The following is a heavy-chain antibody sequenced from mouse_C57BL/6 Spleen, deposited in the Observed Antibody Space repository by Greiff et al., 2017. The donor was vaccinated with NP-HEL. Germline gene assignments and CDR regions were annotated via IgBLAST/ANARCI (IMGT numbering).Heavy chain of an antibody. V-gene: IGHV5-16*01. CDR1: GYTFRDYY. CDR3: ARGGRNDYDKFRFAY. Sequence: EVMLVQSAGALVQPGSSMKLSCTASGYTFRDYYMACVRQVPENGLEWVANINYDGSSTYYLESLKSRFIISIDNAKNILYLQMSSLKSVDTATSYCARGGRNDYDKFRFAYWGQGTLVSVSA. D-gene: IGHD2-4*01. CDR2: INYDGSST. J-gene: IGHJ3*01.